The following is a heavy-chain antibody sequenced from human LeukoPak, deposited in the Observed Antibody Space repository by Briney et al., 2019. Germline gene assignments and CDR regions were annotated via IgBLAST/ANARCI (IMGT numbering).Heavy chain of an antibody. CDR3: ARASPLITIFGTDAFDI. D-gene: IGHD3-3*01. J-gene: IGHJ3*02. CDR2: IYTSGST. Sequence: SETLSLTCTVSGGSISSYYWSWIRQPAGKGLEWIGRIYTSGSTNYNPSLNSRVTMSVDTSKNQFSLKLSSVTAADTAVYYCARASPLITIFGTDAFDIWGQGTMVTVSS. CDR1: GGSISSYY. V-gene: IGHV4-4*07.